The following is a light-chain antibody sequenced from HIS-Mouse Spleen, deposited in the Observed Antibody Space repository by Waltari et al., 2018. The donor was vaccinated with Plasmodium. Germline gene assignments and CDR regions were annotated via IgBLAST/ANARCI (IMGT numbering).Light chain of an antibody. CDR2: EDS. CDR1: ELPNKD. V-gene: IGLV3-10*01. J-gene: IGLJ3*02. CDR3: YSTDSSGNHRV. Sequence: SYELTQPPSVSVSPGQTARLTCPGEELPNKDAYWYQQKSGQAPVLVIYEDSKRPSGIPERFSGSSSGTMATLTISGAQVEDEADYYCYSTDSSGNHRVFGGGTKLTVL.